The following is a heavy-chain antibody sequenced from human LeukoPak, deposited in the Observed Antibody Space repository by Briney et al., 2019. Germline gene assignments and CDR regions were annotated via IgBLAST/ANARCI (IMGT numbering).Heavy chain of an antibody. CDR3: AKGVWLAVAGTPDY. CDR2: ISGSGGST. Sequence: GGSLRLSCAASGFTFRTYAMSWVRQAPGKGLEWVSAISGSGGSTYYADSVKGRFTISRDNSKNTLYLQMNSLRAEDTAVYYCAKGVWLAVAGTPDYWGQGTLVTVSS. V-gene: IGHV3-23*01. D-gene: IGHD6-19*01. CDR1: GFTFRTYA. J-gene: IGHJ4*02.